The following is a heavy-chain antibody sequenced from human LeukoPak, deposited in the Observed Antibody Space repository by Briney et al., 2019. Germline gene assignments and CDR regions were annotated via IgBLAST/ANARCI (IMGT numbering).Heavy chain of an antibody. D-gene: IGHD6-13*01. CDR3: ARDRFSIAAAGLRVGYYYMDV. Sequence: GGSLRLSCAASGFTFSSYWMSWVRQAPGKGLEWVANIKQDGSEKYYVDPVKGRFTISRDNAKNSLCLQMNSLRAEDTAVYYCARDRFSIAAAGLRVGYYYMDVWGKGTTVTVSS. CDR2: IKQDGSEK. J-gene: IGHJ6*03. V-gene: IGHV3-7*01. CDR1: GFTFSSYW.